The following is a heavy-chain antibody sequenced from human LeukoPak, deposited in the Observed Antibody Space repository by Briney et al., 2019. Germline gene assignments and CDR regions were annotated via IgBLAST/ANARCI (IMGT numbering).Heavy chain of an antibody. D-gene: IGHD3/OR15-3a*01. CDR2: IYYSGST. Sequence: SETLSLTCTVSGGSISSGDYYWSWIRQPPGKGLEWIGYIYYSGSTYYNPSLKSRVTISVDTSKNQFSLKLSSVTAANTAVYYCARSQDWDDAFDIWGQGTMVTVSS. CDR3: ARSQDWDDAFDI. CDR1: GGSISSGDYY. J-gene: IGHJ3*02. V-gene: IGHV4-30-4*01.